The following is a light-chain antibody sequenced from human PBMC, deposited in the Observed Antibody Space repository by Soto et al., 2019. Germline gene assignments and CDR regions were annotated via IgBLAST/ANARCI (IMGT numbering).Light chain of an antibody. CDR1: SSDVGGYNY. CDR3: SSYAGSSNV. J-gene: IGLJ1*01. V-gene: IGLV2-8*01. Sequence: QSVLTRPPSASGSPGQSVAISCTGTSSDVGGYNYVSWCQQHPGKAPKLMIYEVNKRPSGVPDRFSGSKSGNTASLTVSGLQAEDEADYYCSSYAGSSNVFGTGTKLTVL. CDR2: EVN.